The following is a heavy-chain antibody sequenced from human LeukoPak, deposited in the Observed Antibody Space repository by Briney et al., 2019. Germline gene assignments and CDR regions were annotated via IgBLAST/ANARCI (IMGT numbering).Heavy chain of an antibody. V-gene: IGHV3-11*01. Sequence: PGGSLRLSCAAAGFTFSDYYMSWIRQAGGEGLECVSYISSSGSKTYYADSVKGRFTISRDNVKNSLYLQITSLKAEDTAVYYCARDGLDGYNYFDFWGQGTLVTVSS. CDR2: ISSSGSKT. CDR1: GFTFSDYY. J-gene: IGHJ4*02. CDR3: ARDGLDGYNYFDF. D-gene: IGHD5-24*01.